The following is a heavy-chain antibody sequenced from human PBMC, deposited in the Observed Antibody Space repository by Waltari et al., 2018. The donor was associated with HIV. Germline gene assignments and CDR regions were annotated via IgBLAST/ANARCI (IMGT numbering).Heavy chain of an antibody. CDR2: INHRGST. D-gene: IGHD2-21*02. Sequence: QVQLQQWGAGLLKPSETLSLTCAVYGGSFSGYYWSWIRQPPGKGLGWIGEINHRGSTNYNPSLKGRVTISVDTSKNQFSLELSSVTAADTAVYYCARRIGVVVTAIGYYFDYWGQGTLVTVSS. V-gene: IGHV4-34*01. CDR1: GGSFSGYY. J-gene: IGHJ4*02. CDR3: ARRIGVVVTAIGYYFDY.